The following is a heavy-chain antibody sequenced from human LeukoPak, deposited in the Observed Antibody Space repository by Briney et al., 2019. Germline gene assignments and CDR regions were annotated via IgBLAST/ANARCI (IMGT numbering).Heavy chain of an antibody. V-gene: IGHV4-59*01. D-gene: IGHD6-19*01. CDR3: ARDRGKWLAHYYYMDV. CDR1: GGSISTYY. J-gene: IGHJ6*03. CDR2: IYNSGST. Sequence: PSETLSLTCTVSGGSISTYYWLWIRQPPGRGGEGIGNIYNSGSTNYNPSLKSRVPIAVDTSKNQFSLKLRSVTAADTAVYYCARDRGKWLAHYYYMDVWGKGTTVTVSS.